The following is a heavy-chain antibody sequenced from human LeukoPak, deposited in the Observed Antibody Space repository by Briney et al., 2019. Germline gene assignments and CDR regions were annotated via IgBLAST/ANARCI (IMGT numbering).Heavy chain of an antibody. CDR1: GSTFSRYD. D-gene: IGHD2-2*03. CDR3: AQGGYFTFEM. V-gene: IGHV3-23*01. J-gene: IGHJ3*02. Sequence: PGGSLRLSCAASGSTFSRYDMQWVRQAPGKGLEWVSGISRSGPTYYTDSVKGRITISRDNSKNTLYLQMNSLRAEDTAVCYCAQGGYFTFEMWGQGTMVTVSS. CDR2: ISRSGPT.